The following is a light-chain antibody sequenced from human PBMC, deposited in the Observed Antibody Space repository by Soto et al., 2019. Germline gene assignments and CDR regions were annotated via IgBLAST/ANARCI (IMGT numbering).Light chain of an antibody. CDR1: QSISSR. CDR2: DTS. J-gene: IGKJ5*01. Sequence: EIVLTQSPGTLSLSPGESATLSCGASQSISSRFLAWYQQKPGRAPRLVIYDTSTRATGIPARFSGSGSGTEFTLTISSLQSEDFAVYYCQQYNNWFSITFGQGTRLEIK. CDR3: QQYNNWFSIT. V-gene: IGKV3-15*01.